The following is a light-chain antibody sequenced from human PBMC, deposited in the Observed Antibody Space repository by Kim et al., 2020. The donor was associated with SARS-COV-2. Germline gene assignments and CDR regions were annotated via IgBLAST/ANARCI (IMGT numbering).Light chain of an antibody. CDR3: LLHYTGAQV. V-gene: IGLV7-43*01. Sequence: PGGTVTLTCASGTGAVTSGHYPNWFQQKPGQPPRPLIYSTDRKHSWTPARLSGSLLGGKAALTLSAARPEDEGDYYCLLHYTGAQVFGGGTRLTVL. CDR1: TGAVTSGHY. J-gene: IGLJ2*01. CDR2: STD.